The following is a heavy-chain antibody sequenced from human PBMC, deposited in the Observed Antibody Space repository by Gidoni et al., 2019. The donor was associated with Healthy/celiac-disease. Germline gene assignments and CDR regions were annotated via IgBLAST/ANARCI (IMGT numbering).Heavy chain of an antibody. V-gene: IGHV3-15*01. D-gene: IGHD3-22*01. CDR2: IKSKTDGGTT. CDR1: GFTFSNAW. J-gene: IGHJ4*02. CDR3: TTPRYYDSSGYYY. Sequence: EVQLVEYGGGLVKPGGSLRLSCAASGFTFSNAWMSWVRQAPGKGLEWVGRIKSKTDGGTTDYAAPVKGRFTISRDDSKNTLYLQMNSLKTEDTAVYYCTTPRYYDSSGYYYWGQGTLVTVSS.